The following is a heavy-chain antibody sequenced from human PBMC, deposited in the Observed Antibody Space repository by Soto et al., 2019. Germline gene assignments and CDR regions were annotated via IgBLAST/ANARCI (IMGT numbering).Heavy chain of an antibody. D-gene: IGHD4-17*01. CDR2: IYYSGST. CDR1: GGSISSSSYY. J-gene: IGHJ5*02. V-gene: IGHV4-39*01. CDR3: ARHEWGRGPDYGDYGWFDP. Sequence: SETLSLTCTVSGGSISSSSYYWGWIRQPPGKGLEWIGSIYYSGSTYYNPSLKSRVTISVDTSKNQFSLKLSSVTAADTAVYYCARHEWGRGPDYGDYGWFDPWGQGTLVTVSS.